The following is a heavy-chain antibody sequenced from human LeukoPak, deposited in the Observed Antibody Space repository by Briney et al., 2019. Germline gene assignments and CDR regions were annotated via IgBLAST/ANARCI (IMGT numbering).Heavy chain of an antibody. D-gene: IGHD2/OR15-2a*01. J-gene: IGHJ4*02. V-gene: IGHV3-33*08. Sequence: GGSLRLSCVASGFAFNTYVMSWVRQAPGKGLEWVALIWYDGSNKCYTDSVKGRLTISRDNSKNTLYLQMNSLRAEDTAIYYCAREGPRGNSQFDYWGQGTLVTVSS. CDR3: AREGPRGNSQFDY. CDR1: GFAFNTYV. CDR2: IWYDGSNK.